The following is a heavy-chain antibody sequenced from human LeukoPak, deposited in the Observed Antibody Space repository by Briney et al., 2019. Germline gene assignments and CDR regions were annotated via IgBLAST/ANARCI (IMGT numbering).Heavy chain of an antibody. D-gene: IGHD5-24*01. J-gene: IGHJ4*02. CDR1: GFTFSSYS. Sequence: PGGSLRLSCAASGFTFSSYSMNWVRQAPGKGLEWVSSISSSSSYIYYADSVKGRFTISRDNSKNTLYLQMNSLRAEDTAVYYCAKADVTGMATIDYWGQGTLVTVSS. CDR3: AKADVTGMATIDY. V-gene: IGHV3-21*01. CDR2: ISSSSSYI.